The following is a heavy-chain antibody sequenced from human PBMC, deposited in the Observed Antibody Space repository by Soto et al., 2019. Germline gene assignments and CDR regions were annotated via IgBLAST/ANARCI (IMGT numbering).Heavy chain of an antibody. J-gene: IGHJ4*02. CDR3: ARHIVAGSGWYTYDY. CDR1: GFTFSSYA. CDR2: MSGSGAVT. V-gene: IGHV3-23*01. Sequence: GGSLRLSCAASGFTFSSYAMSWVRQAPGKGLEWVSLMSGSGAVTYYADSVKGRFTISRDNSENTLYLQMSSLRAEDTAVYYCARHIVAGSGWYTYDYWGRGT. D-gene: IGHD6-19*01.